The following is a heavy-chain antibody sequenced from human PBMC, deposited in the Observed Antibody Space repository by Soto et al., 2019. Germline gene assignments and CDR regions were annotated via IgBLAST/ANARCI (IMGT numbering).Heavy chain of an antibody. CDR1: GYTFTSYD. Sequence: ASVKVSCKASGYTFTSYDINWVRQATGQGLEWMGWMNPNSGNTGYAQKFQGRFTMTRNTSISTAYMELSSLRSEDTAVYYCARGSIAVAGRDNWFDPWGQGTLVTVSS. V-gene: IGHV1-8*02. CDR2: MNPNSGNT. J-gene: IGHJ5*02. CDR3: ARGSIAVAGRDNWFDP. D-gene: IGHD6-19*01.